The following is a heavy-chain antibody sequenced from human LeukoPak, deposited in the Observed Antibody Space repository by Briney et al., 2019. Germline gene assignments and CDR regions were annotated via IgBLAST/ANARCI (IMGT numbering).Heavy chain of an antibody. CDR1: GGTFSSYA. CDR2: IIPIFGIA. J-gene: IGHJ4*02. Sequence: SVKVSCKASGGTFSSYAISWVRQAPGQGLEWMGRIIPIFGIANYAQKFQGRVTITADRSTTTAYMELSSLRSEDTAVYYCARGDMVRGVIISRYYFDLWGQGTLVTVSS. CDR3: ARGDMVRGVIISRYYFDL. D-gene: IGHD3-10*01. V-gene: IGHV1-69*04.